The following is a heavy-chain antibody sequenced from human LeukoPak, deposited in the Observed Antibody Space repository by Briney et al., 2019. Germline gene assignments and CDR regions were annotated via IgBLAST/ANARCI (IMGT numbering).Heavy chain of an antibody. Sequence: PGGSLRLSCAASGFTFSSYSMNWVRQAPGKGLEWGSSISSSSSYIYYADSVKGRFTISRDNSKNTLYLQMNSLRAEYTAVYYCAKGYGWEASYYYYYMDVWGKGTTVTISS. CDR3: AKGYGWEASYYYYYMDV. D-gene: IGHD1-26*01. CDR2: ISSSSSYI. V-gene: IGHV3-21*01. J-gene: IGHJ6*03. CDR1: GFTFSSYS.